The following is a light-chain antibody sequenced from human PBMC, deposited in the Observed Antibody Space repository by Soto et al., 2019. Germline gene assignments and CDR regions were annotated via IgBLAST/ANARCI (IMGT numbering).Light chain of an antibody. CDR3: QQYESWSPFT. Sequence: EIVLTQSPATLSVSPGERATLSCRASQTINNKLVGYQQKPGQPPRLLMSDAFTRAPGIPARLSGSGSGTEFILSISSLQSADFAVYYCQQYESWSPFTFGQGTRLEI. CDR1: QTINNK. J-gene: IGKJ5*01. V-gene: IGKV3-15*01. CDR2: DAF.